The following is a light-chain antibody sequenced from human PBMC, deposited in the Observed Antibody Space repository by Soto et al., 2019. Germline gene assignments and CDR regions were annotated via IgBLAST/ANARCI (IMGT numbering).Light chain of an antibody. V-gene: IGKV1-39*01. CDR3: QQGYSTPVT. Sequence: IHMTQSPSSLSPSFWERVNLNCRASQSISRHLNWYQQKPGRAPRLLIYGASNLQSGVPSRFSGSGSGTDFTLTISSLLPEDFATYYCQQGYSTPVTFGQGTRLEIK. J-gene: IGKJ5*01. CDR1: QSISRH. CDR2: GAS.